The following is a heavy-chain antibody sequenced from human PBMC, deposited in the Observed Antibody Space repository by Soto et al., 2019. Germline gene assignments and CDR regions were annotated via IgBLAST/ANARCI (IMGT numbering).Heavy chain of an antibody. CDR2: IYYSGST. V-gene: IGHV4-39*01. CDR3: AKLVVPTSSWFDP. CDR1: GGSIGYSNYY. D-gene: IGHD2-21*01. J-gene: IGHJ5*02. Sequence: SETLSLTCTVSGGSIGYSNYYWGWIRQPPGKALEWIGTIYYSGSTYYNPSLKSRVTMSVDTSKNQFSLKLTSVAAADAAVYYCAKLVVPTSSWFDPWGQGTLVT.